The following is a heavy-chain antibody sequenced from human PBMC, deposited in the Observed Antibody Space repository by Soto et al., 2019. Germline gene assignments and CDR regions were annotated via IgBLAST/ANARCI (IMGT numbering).Heavy chain of an antibody. V-gene: IGHV3-43*01. CDR3: ARSTSRNGNDY. CDR1: GFTFDDYT. J-gene: IGHJ4*02. Sequence: GGSLRLSCAASGFTFDDYTMHWVRQAPGKGLEWVSLISWDGGSTYYADSVKGRFTISRDNSKNSLYLQMNRLRTEDTALYYCARSTSRNGNDYWGQGTLVTVSS. CDR2: ISWDGGST. D-gene: IGHD2-2*01.